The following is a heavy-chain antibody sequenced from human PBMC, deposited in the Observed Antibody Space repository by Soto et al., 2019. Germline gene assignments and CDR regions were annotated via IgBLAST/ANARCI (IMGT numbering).Heavy chain of an antibody. Sequence: SQPVSRTCASSGDSVSSNSAAWNCIRQSPSRGLEWLGRTYYRSKWYNDYAVSVKSRITINPDTSKNQFSLQLNSVTPEDTAVYYCARDWTYGAAAGTSGFDPWGQRTLVTVSS. CDR3: ARDWTYGAAAGTSGFDP. CDR1: GDSVSSNSAA. J-gene: IGHJ5*02. CDR2: TYYRSKWYN. V-gene: IGHV6-1*01. D-gene: IGHD6-13*01.